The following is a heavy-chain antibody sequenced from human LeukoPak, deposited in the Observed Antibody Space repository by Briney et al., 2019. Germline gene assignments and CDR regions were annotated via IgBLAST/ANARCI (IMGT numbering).Heavy chain of an antibody. D-gene: IGHD3-22*01. V-gene: IGHV3-15*07. J-gene: IGHJ4*02. CDR2: IYSKTNGGTT. CDR3: TRGSVTYDSSDFDR. Sequence: PGGSLRLSCVASGFSFSNAWMNWVRQAPGKGLEWVGRIYSKTNGGTTEYAAPVKGRFTISRDDSKSTLYLQMNSLETEDTALYYCTRGSVTYDSSDFDRWGQGTLVTVSS. CDR1: GFSFSNAW.